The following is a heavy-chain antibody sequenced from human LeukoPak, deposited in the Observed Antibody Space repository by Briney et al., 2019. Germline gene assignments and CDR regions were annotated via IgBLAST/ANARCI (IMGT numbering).Heavy chain of an antibody. Sequence: SETLSLTCTVSGGSIRSSYYYWGWIRQPPGKGLEWIGSIYDSGSTYYNPSLKSRVTISVDTSKNQFSLKLNSVTAADTAVYYCRAVAGQDYFDYWGQGTLVTVSS. CDR2: IYDSGST. V-gene: IGHV4-39*01. CDR1: GGSIRSSYYY. D-gene: IGHD6-19*01. CDR3: RAVAGQDYFDY. J-gene: IGHJ4*02.